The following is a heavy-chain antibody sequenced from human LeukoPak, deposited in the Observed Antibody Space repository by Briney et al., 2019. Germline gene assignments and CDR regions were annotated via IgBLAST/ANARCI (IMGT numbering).Heavy chain of an antibody. CDR2: IKQDGSEK. V-gene: IGHV3-7*01. J-gene: IGHJ4*02. Sequence: PGGSLRLSCAASGFTFSSYWMSWVRQAPGKGLEWVANIKQDGSEKYYVDSVKGRFTVSRDNAKNSLYLQMNSLRAEDTAVYYCARDLPIGIAVAGPLDDWGQGTLVTVSS. CDR3: ARDLPIGIAVAGPLDD. CDR1: GFTFSSYW. D-gene: IGHD6-19*01.